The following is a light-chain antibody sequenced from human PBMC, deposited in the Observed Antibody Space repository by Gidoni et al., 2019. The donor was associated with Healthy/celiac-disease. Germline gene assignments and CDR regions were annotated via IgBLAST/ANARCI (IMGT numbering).Light chain of an antibody. CDR3: SSYTSSSTWV. V-gene: IGLV2-14*01. Sequence: QSALTQPASVSGSPEQTNTISCTGTSSDIGGYNYVSWYQQNPGKAPNLLIYEVSNRPSGVSNRFSCSKSGITASLTISVLQAEDEADYYCSSYTSSSTWVFGGGTKLTVL. J-gene: IGLJ3*02. CDR2: EVS. CDR1: SSDIGGYNY.